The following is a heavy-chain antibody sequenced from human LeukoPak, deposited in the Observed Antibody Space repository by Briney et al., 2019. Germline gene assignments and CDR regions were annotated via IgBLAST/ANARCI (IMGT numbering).Heavy chain of an antibody. CDR2: INHSGST. CDR1: GGSFSGYY. V-gene: IGHV4-34*01. J-gene: IGHJ5*02. Sequence: SETLSLTCAVYGGSFSGYYWSWIRQPPGKGLEWTGEINHSGSTNYNPSLKSQVTISVDTSKNQFSLKLSSVTAADTAVYYCARGRVGWFDPWGQGTLVTVSS. CDR3: ARGRVGWFDP.